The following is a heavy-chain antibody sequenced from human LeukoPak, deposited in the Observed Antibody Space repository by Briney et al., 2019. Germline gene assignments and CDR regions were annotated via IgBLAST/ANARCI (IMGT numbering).Heavy chain of an antibody. D-gene: IGHD1-14*01. J-gene: IGHJ4*02. CDR3: VRGLLGTGDY. CDR2: INPDGSVP. CDR1: GFTFNTNW. Sequence: GGSLRLSCTASGFTFNTNWMHWVRQAPGKGLMWVSRINPDGSVPAYADSAKGRFTISRDNAKNTLFLQMNSLRVEDTAVYYCVRGLLGTGDYWGQGTLVTVSS. V-gene: IGHV3-74*01.